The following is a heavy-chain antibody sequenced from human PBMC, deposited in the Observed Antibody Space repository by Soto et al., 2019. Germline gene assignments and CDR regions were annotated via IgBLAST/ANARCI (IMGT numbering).Heavy chain of an antibody. CDR2: IIPILGIA. V-gene: IGHV1-69*02. Sequence: ASVKVSCKASGGTFSSYTISWVRQAPGQGLEWMGRIIPILGIANYAQKFQGRVTITADKSTSTAYMELSSLRSEDTAVYYCAKCKTGTTVPKDAFDIWGQGTMVTVSS. CDR1: GGTFSSYT. J-gene: IGHJ3*02. CDR3: AKCKTGTTVPKDAFDI. D-gene: IGHD1-1*01.